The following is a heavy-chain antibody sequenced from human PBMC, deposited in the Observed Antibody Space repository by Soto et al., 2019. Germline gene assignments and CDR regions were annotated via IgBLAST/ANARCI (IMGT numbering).Heavy chain of an antibody. Sequence: ASVKVSCKASGYTFTSYAMHWVRQAPGQRLEWMGWINAGNGNTKYSQKFQGRVTITRDTSASTAYMELSSLRSEDTAVYYCARAWGYYYYGSGSYLSLYKRNLEYFDYWGQGTLVTVSS. V-gene: IGHV1-3*01. D-gene: IGHD3-10*01. CDR1: GYTFTSYA. CDR2: INAGNGNT. CDR3: ARAWGYYYYGSGSYLSLYKRNLEYFDY. J-gene: IGHJ4*02.